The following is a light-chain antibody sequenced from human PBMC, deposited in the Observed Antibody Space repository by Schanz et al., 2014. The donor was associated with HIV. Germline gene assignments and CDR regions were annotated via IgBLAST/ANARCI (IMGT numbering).Light chain of an antibody. Sequence: QSALTQPASVSGSPGQSITISCTGTRNDVGTYNLVSWYQQHPGKAPQLMIYEVTKRPSGVPDRFSGSKSGNTASLTISGLQAEDEADYYCCSYAGRYTFYVFGTGTKLTVL. V-gene: IGLV2-23*02. CDR3: CSYAGRYTFYV. J-gene: IGLJ1*01. CDR2: EVT. CDR1: RNDVGTYNL.